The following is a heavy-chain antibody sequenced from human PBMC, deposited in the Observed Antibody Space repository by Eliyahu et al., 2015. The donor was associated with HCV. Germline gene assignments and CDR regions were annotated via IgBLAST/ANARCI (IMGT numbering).Heavy chain of an antibody. J-gene: IGHJ4*02. CDR2: LVPVFSKP. CDR1: GDRFGTYG. D-gene: IGHD2-2*01. Sequence: QVQLVQSGAEVKKPGSSVKVSCKVSGDRFGTYGTNWVRQAPGKGLEWMGALVPVFSKPDYAPSFQGRLTISADTSTSTVYMELNNLTSGDTAVYYCAKDADQRVAFYWGQGTLVTVSS. V-gene: IGHV1-69*06. CDR3: AKDADQRVAFY.